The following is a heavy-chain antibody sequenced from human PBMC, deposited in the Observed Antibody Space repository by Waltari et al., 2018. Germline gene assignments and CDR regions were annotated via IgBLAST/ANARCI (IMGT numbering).Heavy chain of an antibody. V-gene: IGHV3-33*01. CDR3: ARDPVPGDYDILTGYPNSDY. CDR2: IWYDGSNK. D-gene: IGHD3-9*01. Sequence: EWVAVIWYDGSNKYYADSVKGRFTISRDNSKNTLYLQMNSLRAEDTAVYYCARDPVPGDYDILTGYPNSDYWGQGTLVTVSS. J-gene: IGHJ4*02.